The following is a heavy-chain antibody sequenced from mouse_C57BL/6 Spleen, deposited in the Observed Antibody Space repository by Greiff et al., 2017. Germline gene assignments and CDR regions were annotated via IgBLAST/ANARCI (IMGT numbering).Heavy chain of an antibody. CDR2: INPGSGGT. Sequence: QVQLQQSGAELVRPGTSVKVSCKASGYAFTNYLIEWVKQRPGQGLEWIGVINPGSGGTNYNEKFKGKATLTADKSSSTAYMQLSSLTSEDSAVYFCASIYDGYYRNYWGQGTTLTVSS. CDR1: GYAFTNYL. CDR3: ASIYDGYYRNY. V-gene: IGHV1-54*01. J-gene: IGHJ2*01. D-gene: IGHD2-3*01.